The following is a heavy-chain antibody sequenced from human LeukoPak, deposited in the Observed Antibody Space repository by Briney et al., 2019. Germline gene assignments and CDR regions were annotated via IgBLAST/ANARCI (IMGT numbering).Heavy chain of an antibody. Sequence: PGGSLRLSCAASGFTFSSYAMHWVRQAPGKGLEWVAVISYDGSNKYYADSVKGRFTISRDNSKNTLYLQMNSLRAEDTAVYYCAKADSQGYWGQGTLVTVSS. CDR3: AKADSQGY. V-gene: IGHV3-30*04. J-gene: IGHJ4*02. CDR2: ISYDGSNK. CDR1: GFTFSSYA. D-gene: IGHD2-21*01.